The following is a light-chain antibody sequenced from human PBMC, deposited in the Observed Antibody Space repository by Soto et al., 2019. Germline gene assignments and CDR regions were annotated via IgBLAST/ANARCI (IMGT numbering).Light chain of an antibody. CDR3: QQSYSTLWT. CDR2: AAS. CDR1: QSVSSY. J-gene: IGKJ1*01. Sequence: DIQMTQSPSSLSASVGDRVIITCRASQSVSSYLNWYQQKPGKAPKFLIYAASTLQSGVPSRFSGNGYGTNFTLTISSLQPEDFATYYCQQSYSTLWTFGQGPKVESK. V-gene: IGKV1-39*01.